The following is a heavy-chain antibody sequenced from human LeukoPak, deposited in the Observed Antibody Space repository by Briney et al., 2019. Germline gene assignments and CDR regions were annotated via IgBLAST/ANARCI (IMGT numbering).Heavy chain of an antibody. CDR3: ARIAVAGWFDP. D-gene: IGHD6-19*01. J-gene: IGHJ5*02. CDR1: GFTFSSYA. Sequence: GGSLRLSCAASGFTFSSYAMSWVRQAPGKGLEWVSGTSGSNTYYADSVKGRFTISRDNAKNSLYLQMNSLRAEDTAVYYCARIAVAGWFDPWGQGTLVTVSS. CDR2: TSGSNT. V-gene: IGHV3-21*01.